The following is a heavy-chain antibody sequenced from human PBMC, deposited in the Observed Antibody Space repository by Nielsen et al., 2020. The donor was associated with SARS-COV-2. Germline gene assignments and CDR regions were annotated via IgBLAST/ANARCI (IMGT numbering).Heavy chain of an antibody. D-gene: IGHD6-25*01. Sequence: SLKISCAASGFPFDDYAMHWVRQAPGKGLEWVSGISWNSGSIGYADSVKGRFTISRDNAKNSLYLQMNSLRAEDTALYYCAKDPGGVMDVWGQGTTVTVSS. CDR3: AKDPGGVMDV. CDR2: ISWNSGSI. CDR1: GFPFDDYA. V-gene: IGHV3-9*01. J-gene: IGHJ6*02.